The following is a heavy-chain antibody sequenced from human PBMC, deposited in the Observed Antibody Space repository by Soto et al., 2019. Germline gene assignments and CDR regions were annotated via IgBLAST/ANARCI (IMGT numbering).Heavy chain of an antibody. D-gene: IGHD6-13*01. CDR2: IYYSGST. Sequence: PSETLSLTCTVSGGPISSSSYYWGWIRQPPGKGLEWIGSIYYSGSTYYNPSLKSRVTISVDTSKNQFSLKLSSVTAADTAVYYCARPESPYSSSWYKAFDIWGQGTMVTVSS. V-gene: IGHV4-39*01. CDR3: ARPESPYSSSWYKAFDI. CDR1: GGPISSSSYY. J-gene: IGHJ3*02.